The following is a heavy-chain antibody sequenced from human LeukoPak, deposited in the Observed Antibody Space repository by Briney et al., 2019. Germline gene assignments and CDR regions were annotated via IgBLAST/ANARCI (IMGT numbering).Heavy chain of an antibody. D-gene: IGHD2-21*02. V-gene: IGHV1-69*05. J-gene: IGHJ5*02. Sequence: SVKVSCKASGGTFSSYAISWVRQAPGQGLEWMGGIIPIFGTANYAQKFQGRVTITTDESTSTAYMELSSLRSEDTAVYYCARVIRDPNWFDPWGQGTLVTVSS. CDR2: IIPIFGTA. CDR3: ARVIRDPNWFDP. CDR1: GGTFSSYA.